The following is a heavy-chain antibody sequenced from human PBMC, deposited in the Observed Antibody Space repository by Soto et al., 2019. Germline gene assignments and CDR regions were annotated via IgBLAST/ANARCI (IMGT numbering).Heavy chain of an antibody. CDR1: GGSISGYY. J-gene: IGHJ4*02. Sequence: SEPLSLTCTISGGSISGYYWTWIRQSPGKGLEYIGYIYSGSTYYTPSLKSRVTISVDTSKTQFSLKLSSVTAADTAVYYCARQSYPGDVLTGPHFDYWGQGTLVTVSS. CDR2: IYSGST. D-gene: IGHD3-9*01. V-gene: IGHV4-59*08. CDR3: ARQSYPGDVLTGPHFDY.